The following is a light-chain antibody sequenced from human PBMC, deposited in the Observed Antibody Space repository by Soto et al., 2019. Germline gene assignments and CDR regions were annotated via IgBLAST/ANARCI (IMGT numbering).Light chain of an antibody. V-gene: IGKV1-39*01. CDR3: QQTYSTPET. J-gene: IGKJ1*01. CDR2: AAS. Sequence: DIQMTQSPSSLSASVGDRVTITCRASQSISSYLNWYQQKPGKAPKLLIYAASILQGGVPSRFSGSGSGTDFTLTISSLQPDDFATYYCQQTYSTPETFGQGTKVEI. CDR1: QSISSY.